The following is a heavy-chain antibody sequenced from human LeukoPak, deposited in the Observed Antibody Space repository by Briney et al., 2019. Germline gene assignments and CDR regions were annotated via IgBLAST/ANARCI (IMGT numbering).Heavy chain of an antibody. D-gene: IGHD1-26*01. J-gene: IGHJ5*02. CDR3: ARDNSVGDYAWWFDP. CDR2: IIPIFGTT. V-gene: IGHV1-69*06. Sequence: ASVKVSCKASGGTFNSYAINWVRQAPGQGLEWMGGIIPIFGTTNYAQKFQGRVTITADKSTSTAYMELSSLRSEDTAVYYCARDNSVGDYAWWFDPWGQGTLVTVSS. CDR1: GGTFNSYA.